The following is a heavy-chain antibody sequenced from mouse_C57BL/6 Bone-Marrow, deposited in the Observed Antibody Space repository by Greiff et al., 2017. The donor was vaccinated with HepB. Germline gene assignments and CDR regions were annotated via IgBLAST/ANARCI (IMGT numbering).Heavy chain of an antibody. CDR1: GYTFTSYW. J-gene: IGHJ3*01. CDR3: AIPHRLVTTVVATAWFAY. V-gene: IGHV1-74*01. Sequence: QVQLQQSGAELVKPGASVKVSCKASGYTFTSYWMHWVKQRPGQGLEWIGRIHPSDSDTNYNQKFKGKATLTVDKSSSTAYMQLSSLTSEDSAVYYCAIPHRLVTTVVATAWFAYWGQGTLVTVSA. CDR2: IHPSDSDT. D-gene: IGHD1-1*01.